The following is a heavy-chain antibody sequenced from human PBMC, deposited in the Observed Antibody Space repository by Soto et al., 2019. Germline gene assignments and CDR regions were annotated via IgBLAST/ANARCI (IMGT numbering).Heavy chain of an antibody. D-gene: IGHD6-19*01. CDR1: GGSISSYY. CDR2: MSNSGTT. J-gene: IGHJ4*02. Sequence: SETLSLTRTVSGGSISSYYWTWIRQPPGKGLEWIGYMSNSGTTNYNPSLKSRVTISVDTSKNRFSLNLNSVTAADTAVYYCSRSSNIAVAGTGFDYWGQGTLVTVSS. CDR3: SRSSNIAVAGTGFDY. V-gene: IGHV4-59*08.